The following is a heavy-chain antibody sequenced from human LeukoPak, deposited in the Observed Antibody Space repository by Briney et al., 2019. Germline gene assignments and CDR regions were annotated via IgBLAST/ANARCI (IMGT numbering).Heavy chain of an antibody. V-gene: IGHV4-34*01. Sequence: SETLSLTCAVYGGSFSGYYWSWIRQPPGKGLEWIGEINHSGSTNYTPSLKSRVSISVDMSKNQFSRKLSSVTAADTAVYHCARIIRGLLNYYYYMDVWGRGTTVTVS. CDR1: GGSFSGYY. J-gene: IGHJ6*03. CDR3: ARIIRGLLNYYYYMDV. D-gene: IGHD2-15*01. CDR2: INHSGST.